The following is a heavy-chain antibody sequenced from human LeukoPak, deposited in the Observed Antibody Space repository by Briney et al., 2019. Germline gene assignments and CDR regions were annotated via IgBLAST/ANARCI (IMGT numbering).Heavy chain of an antibody. V-gene: IGHV4-4*07. J-gene: IGHJ4*02. Sequence: PSETLSLTRTVSGGSISSYYWSWIRQPAGKGLEWIGRIYTSGSTNYNPSLKSRVTMSVDTSKNQFSLKLSSVTAADTAVYYCARDHTSPPHSSLDYWGQGTLVTVSS. CDR1: GGSISSYY. D-gene: IGHD5-18*01. CDR2: IYTSGST. CDR3: ARDHTSPPHSSLDY.